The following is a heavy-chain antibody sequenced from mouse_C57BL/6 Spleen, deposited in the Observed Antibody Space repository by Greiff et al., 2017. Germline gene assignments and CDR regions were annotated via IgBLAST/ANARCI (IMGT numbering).Heavy chain of an antibody. CDR1: GYEFSSSW. CDR2: IYPGDGDT. V-gene: IGHV1-82*01. Sequence: VQLQQSGPELVKPGASVKISCKASGYEFSSSWMNWVKQRPGKGLEWLGRIYPGDGDTNYNGKFKGKATLPAANSSSTAYMQLSSLASEDSAVYFCARSRSTMVTPHYFDYWGQGTTLTVSS. D-gene: IGHD2-2*01. CDR3: ARSRSTMVTPHYFDY. J-gene: IGHJ2*01.